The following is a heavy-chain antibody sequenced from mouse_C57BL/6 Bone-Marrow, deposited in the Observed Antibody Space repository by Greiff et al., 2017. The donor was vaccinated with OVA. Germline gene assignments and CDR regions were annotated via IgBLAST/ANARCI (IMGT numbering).Heavy chain of an antibody. J-gene: IGHJ3*01. CDR1: GYTFTSYW. D-gene: IGHD3-2*02. CDR3: ARDSSGHPWFAY. CDR2: IDPSDSYT. V-gene: IGHV1-69*01. Sequence: QVQLQQPGAELVMPGASVKLSCKASGYTFTSYWMHWVKQRPGQGLEWIGEIDPSDSYTNYNQKFKGKSTLTVDKSSSTAYMQLSSLTSEDSAVDYGARDSSGHPWFAYWGQGTLVTVSA.